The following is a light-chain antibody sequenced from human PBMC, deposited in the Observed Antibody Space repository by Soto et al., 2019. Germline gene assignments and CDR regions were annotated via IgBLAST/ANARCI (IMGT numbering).Light chain of an antibody. Sequence: DIQMTQSPSSLSASVGDRVTITCRASQSIISYLNWYQQKPGEAPKILIYAASTLQSGVPSRFSGRGSGPDFSLTISSLQPEDFATYYCQQTFSAPVTFGQGTRLEIK. V-gene: IGKV1-39*01. CDR2: AAS. J-gene: IGKJ2*01. CDR1: QSIISY. CDR3: QQTFSAPVT.